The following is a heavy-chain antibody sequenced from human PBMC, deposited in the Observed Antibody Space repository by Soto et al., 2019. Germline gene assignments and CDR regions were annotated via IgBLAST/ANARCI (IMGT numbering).Heavy chain of an antibody. CDR1: GFSLSTSGVG. Sequence: QITLKESGPTLVKPTQTLTMTCTFSGFSLSTSGVGVGWIRQPPGKALESLALIDWNDDKRYSPSLKSRLTITKDTSKYPVVLTMTNMDTVDTAPYYCAHRVYDSSGYYVPDAFHIWGPGKIVTVSS. CDR2: IDWNDDK. V-gene: IGHV2-5*01. CDR3: AHRVYDSSGYYVPDAFHI. J-gene: IGHJ3*02. D-gene: IGHD3-22*01.